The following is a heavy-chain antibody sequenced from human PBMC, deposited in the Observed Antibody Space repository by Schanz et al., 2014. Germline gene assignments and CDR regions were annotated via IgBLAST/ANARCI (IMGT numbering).Heavy chain of an antibody. CDR2: ISPSSSYI. D-gene: IGHD2-15*01. J-gene: IGHJ6*02. Sequence: EVQLVESGGGLVQPGGSLRLSCVASGFTFSGSVMHWVRQAPGKGLEYISSISPSSSYIYYADSVKGRFTISRDNAKNSLYLQMNSLRAEDAAVYYCARVELSVYYYAMDVWGQGTTVTVSS. V-gene: IGHV3-21*01. CDR1: GFTFSGSV. CDR3: ARVELSVYYYAMDV.